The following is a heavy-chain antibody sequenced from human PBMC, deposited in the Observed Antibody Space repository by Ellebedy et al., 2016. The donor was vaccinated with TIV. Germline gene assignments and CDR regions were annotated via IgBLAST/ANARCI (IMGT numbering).Heavy chain of an antibody. CDR3: ARDQMGTMSY. V-gene: IGHV3-48*04. CDR2: ISIGGSSI. Sequence: GESLKISCAASGFTFRSYSMNWVRQAPGQGLDWISYISIGGSSIKYADSVKGRFTISRDNAKNSLLLQMNSLRAEDTAVYYCARDQMGTMSYWGQGSLVIVSS. D-gene: IGHD5-24*01. CDR1: GFTFRSYS. J-gene: IGHJ4*02.